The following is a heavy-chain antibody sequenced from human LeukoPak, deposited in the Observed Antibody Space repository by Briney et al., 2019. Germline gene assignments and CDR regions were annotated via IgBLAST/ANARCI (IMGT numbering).Heavy chain of an antibody. V-gene: IGHV3-30*02. CDR2: IRYDGSNK. D-gene: IGHD3-22*01. CDR1: AFTFSSYG. Sequence: GGSLRLSCAASAFTFSSYGMHWVRQAPGKGLEWVAFIRYDGSNKYYADSVKGRFTISRDNSKNTLYLQMNSLRAEDTAVYYCAKSGGGFYYDSSGYSFDYWGQGTLVTVSS. CDR3: AKSGGGFYYDSSGYSFDY. J-gene: IGHJ4*02.